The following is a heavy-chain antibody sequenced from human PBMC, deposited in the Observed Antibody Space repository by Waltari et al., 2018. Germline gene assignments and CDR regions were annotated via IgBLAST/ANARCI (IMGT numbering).Heavy chain of an antibody. J-gene: IGHJ5*02. CDR3: ALCYDSSGYYYLNWFDP. CDR2: IYWNDDK. Sequence: QITLKESGPTLVKPTQPLTLTCTFSGFSLSTRGVGVGWIRQPPGKALEWLALIYWNDDKRYSPSLKSRLTITKDTSKNQVVLTMTNMDPVDTATYYCALCYDSSGYYYLNWFDPWGQGTLVTVSS. D-gene: IGHD3-22*01. V-gene: IGHV2-5*01. CDR1: GFSLSTRGVG.